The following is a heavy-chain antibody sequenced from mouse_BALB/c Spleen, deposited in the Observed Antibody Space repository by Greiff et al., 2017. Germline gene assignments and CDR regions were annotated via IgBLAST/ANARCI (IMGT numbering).Heavy chain of an antibody. D-gene: IGHD2-1*01. Sequence: EVKVEESGGGLVQPGGSMKLSCVASGFTFSNYWMNWVRQSPEKGLEWVAEIRLKSNNYATHYAESVKGRFTISRDDSKSSVYLQMNNLRAEDTGIYYCTWGGNYVFFDYWGQGTTLTVSS. CDR2: IRLKSNNYAT. CDR1: GFTFSNYW. J-gene: IGHJ2*01. CDR3: TWGGNYVFFDY. V-gene: IGHV6-6*02.